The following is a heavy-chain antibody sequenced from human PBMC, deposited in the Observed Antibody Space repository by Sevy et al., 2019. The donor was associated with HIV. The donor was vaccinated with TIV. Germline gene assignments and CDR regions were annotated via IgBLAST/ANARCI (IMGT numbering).Heavy chain of an antibody. CDR1: GGSISSYY. J-gene: IGHJ6*02. CDR2: IYTSGST. CDR3: ARDSGSYYYYYGMDV. Sequence: SETLSLTCTVSGGSISSYYWSWIRQPAGKGLEWIGRIYTSGSTNYNPSLKSRVTMSVDTSKNRFSLKLSSLTAADTAVYYCARDSGSYYYYYGMDVWGQGTTVTVSS. D-gene: IGHD3-10*01. V-gene: IGHV4-4*07.